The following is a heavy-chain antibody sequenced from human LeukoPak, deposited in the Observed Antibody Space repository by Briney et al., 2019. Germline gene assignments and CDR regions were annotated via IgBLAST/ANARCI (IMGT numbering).Heavy chain of an antibody. CDR2: IIPIFGTA. V-gene: IGHV1-69*13. J-gene: IGHJ3*02. CDR1: GGTFSSYA. Sequence: SVKVSCKASGGTFSSYAISWVRQAPGQGLEWMGGIIPIFGTANYAQKFQGRVTITADESTSTAYMELSSLRSEDTAVYYCARGGFDYYDSSGYDAFDIWGQGTMVTVSS. CDR3: ARGGFDYYDSSGYDAFDI. D-gene: IGHD3-22*01.